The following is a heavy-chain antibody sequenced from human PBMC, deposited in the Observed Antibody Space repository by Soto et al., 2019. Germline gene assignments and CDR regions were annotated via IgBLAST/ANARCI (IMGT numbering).Heavy chain of an antibody. Sequence: GGSLRLSCAASGFTFSNAWINWVRQAPGKGLEWVGRIKSKTDGGTTDFAEPVKGRFAISRDDSNNMVYLQMSSLKIEDTSVYYCTTDSYSTIIIVRFDYWGHGTLVTVSS. J-gene: IGHJ4*01. CDR3: TTDSYSTIIIVRFDY. D-gene: IGHD3-22*01. CDR2: IKSKTDGGTT. V-gene: IGHV3-15*07. CDR1: GFTFSNAW.